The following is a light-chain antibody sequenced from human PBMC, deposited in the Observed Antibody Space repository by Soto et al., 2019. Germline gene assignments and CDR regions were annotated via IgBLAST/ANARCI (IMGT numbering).Light chain of an antibody. J-gene: IGLJ1*01. CDR1: SGHSSYA. V-gene: IGLV4-69*01. CDR2: LKSDGSH. CDR3: QTWGTGIQV. Sequence: QPVLTQSPSASASLGASVKLTCTLSSGHSSYAIAWHQQQPAKGPRYLMKLKSDGSHSKGDGIPDRFSGSSSGAERYLTNSSHQSEDEADYYCQTWGTGIQVFGSGTKVTVL.